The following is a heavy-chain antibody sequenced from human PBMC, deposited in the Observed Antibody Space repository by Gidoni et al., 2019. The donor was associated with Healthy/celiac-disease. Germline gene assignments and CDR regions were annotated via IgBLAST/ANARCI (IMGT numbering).Heavy chain of an antibody. V-gene: IGHV3-48*02. CDR3: ARETTSGYCSSTSCYSRYYYGMDV. J-gene: IGHJ6*02. Sequence: EVQLVESGGGLVQPGGSLRLSCAASGFTFSSYSMNWVRQAPGKGLEWVSYISSSSSTIDYADSVKGRFTISRDNAKNSLYLQMNSLRDEDTAVYYCARETTSGYCSSTSCYSRYYYGMDVWGQGTTVTVSS. CDR2: ISSSSSTI. D-gene: IGHD2-2*01. CDR1: GFTFSSYS.